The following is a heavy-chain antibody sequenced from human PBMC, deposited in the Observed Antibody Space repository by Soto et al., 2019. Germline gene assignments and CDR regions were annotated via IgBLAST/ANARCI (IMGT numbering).Heavy chain of an antibody. D-gene: IGHD2-8*01. V-gene: IGHV3-9*01. J-gene: IGHJ6*02. Sequence: GGSLRLSCAASGFTFDDYAMHWVRQAPGKGLEWVSGISWNSGSIGYADSVKGRFTISRDNAKNSLYLQMNSLRAEDTALYYCAKDLYLGFPGGYGMDVWGQGTTVTVSS. CDR3: AKDLYLGFPGGYGMDV. CDR1: GFTFDDYA. CDR2: ISWNSGSI.